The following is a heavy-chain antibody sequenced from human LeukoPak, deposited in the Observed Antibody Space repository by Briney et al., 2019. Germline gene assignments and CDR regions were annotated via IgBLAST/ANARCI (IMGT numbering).Heavy chain of an antibody. CDR3: ARALYCSSTSCHSDWFHP. CDR1: GGSISSYY. V-gene: IGHV4-4*07. D-gene: IGHD2-2*02. CDR2: IYTSGST. J-gene: IGHJ5*02. Sequence: SETLSLTCNVSGGSISSYYWSWIRQPAGKGLEWIGRIYTSGSTNYNPSLKSRVTISVDTSKNQFSVKLSSVTAADTAVYYCARALYCSSTSCHSDWFHPWGQGTLVTVSS.